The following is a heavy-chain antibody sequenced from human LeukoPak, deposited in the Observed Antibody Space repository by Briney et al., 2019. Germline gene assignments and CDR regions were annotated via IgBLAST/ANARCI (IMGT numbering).Heavy chain of an antibody. CDR1: GYTSTGYY. D-gene: IGHD6-19*01. V-gene: IGHV1-2*02. J-gene: IGHJ6*03. CDR2: INPNSGGT. Sequence: GSVKVSCKASGYTSTGYYMHWVRQAPGQGLEWMGWINPNSGGTNYAQKLQGRVTMTRDTSISTVYMELSRLRSDDTAVYYCARGGAVAASHYYYYMDVWGKGTTVTVSS. CDR3: ARGGAVAASHYYYYMDV.